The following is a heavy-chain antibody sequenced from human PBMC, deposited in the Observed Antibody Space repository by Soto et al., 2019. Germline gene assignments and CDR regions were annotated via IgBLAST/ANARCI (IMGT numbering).Heavy chain of an antibody. CDR2: IWYDGSNE. Sequence: QVQLVESGGGVVQPGTSLRLSCVASGFTFSSHGIHWVRQAPGKGLEWVAFIWYDGSNEYYADSVKGRFTISRDNTKNTLYLQMNSLRAEDTAVYYCARAGLWGYDEFDNWGQGTMVTVSS. J-gene: IGHJ3*02. D-gene: IGHD7-27*01. CDR3: ARAGLWGYDEFDN. V-gene: IGHV3-33*01. CDR1: GFTFSSHG.